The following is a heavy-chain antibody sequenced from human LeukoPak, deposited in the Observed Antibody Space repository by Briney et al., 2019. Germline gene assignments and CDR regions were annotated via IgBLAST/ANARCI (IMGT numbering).Heavy chain of an antibody. Sequence: GGSLRLSCAASGFTFSSYVVNWVRQAPGKGLEWVSAISGSGGNTYYADSVKGRFTISRDNSKNTLYLQMNSLRAEDTAVYFCAKGHLPMKLRMDVWGQGTTVTVSS. CDR3: AKGHLPMKLRMDV. CDR1: GFTFSSYV. CDR2: ISGSGGNT. V-gene: IGHV3-23*01. D-gene: IGHD3-22*01. J-gene: IGHJ6*02.